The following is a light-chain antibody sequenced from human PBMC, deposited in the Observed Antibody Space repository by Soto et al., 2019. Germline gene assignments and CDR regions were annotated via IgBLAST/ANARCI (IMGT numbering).Light chain of an antibody. CDR3: QQYCSSPPFT. CDR1: QSVSSSY. V-gene: IGKV3D-20*01. J-gene: IGKJ3*01. CDR2: DAS. Sequence: EIVLTQSPATLSLSPGERATLSCGASQSVSSSYLAWYQQKPGLAPRLLIYDASSRATGIPDRFSGSGSGTDVTLTIIRLEPEDFAVYYCQQYCSSPPFTFGPGTKVDIK.